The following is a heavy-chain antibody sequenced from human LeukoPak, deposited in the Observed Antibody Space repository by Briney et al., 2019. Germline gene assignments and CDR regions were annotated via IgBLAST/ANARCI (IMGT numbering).Heavy chain of an antibody. D-gene: IGHD3-10*01. V-gene: IGHV4-30-2*06. CDR1: GGFIRSSGYS. Sequence: PSETLSLTCGVSGGFIRSSGYSWSWIRQSPGMGLEWIGNIYHSGDTYYNPSLKKRLTISVDRLKNQFSLRLTSVTAADTAVYYCVRGSSVTMVRGVIVTYGLDVWGQGTTVTVSS. J-gene: IGHJ6*02. CDR2: IYHSGDT. CDR3: VRGSSVTMVRGVIVTYGLDV.